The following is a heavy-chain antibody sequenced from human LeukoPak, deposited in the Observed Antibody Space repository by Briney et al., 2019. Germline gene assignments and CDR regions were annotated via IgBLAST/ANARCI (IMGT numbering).Heavy chain of an antibody. CDR1: GGSFSGYY. V-gene: IGHV4-34*01. CDR2: INHSGST. Sequence: SETLSLTCAVYGGSFSGYYWSWIRQPPGKGLEWIGEINHSGSTNYNPSLKGRVTISVDTSKNQFSLKLSSVTAADTDVYYCARGIPASDVWGKGTTVTVSS. D-gene: IGHD2-15*01. CDR3: ARGIPASDV. J-gene: IGHJ6*04.